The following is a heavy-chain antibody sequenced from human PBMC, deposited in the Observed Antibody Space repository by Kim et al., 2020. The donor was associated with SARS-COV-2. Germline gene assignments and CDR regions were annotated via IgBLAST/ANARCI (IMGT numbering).Heavy chain of an antibody. V-gene: IGHV3-15*01. Sequence: GGSLRLSCAASGFTFSNAWMSWVRQAPGKGLEWVGRIKRKSDGGTTDYAAPVKGRFTISRDDSKNRLYLQMNSLKTEDTAVYYCTTDRATMTLFDYYYYGIDVWGQGTTVTVSS. CDR3: TTDRATMTLFDYYYYGIDV. J-gene: IGHJ6*02. D-gene: IGHD5-12*01. CDR1: GFTFSNAW. CDR2: IKRKSDGGTT.